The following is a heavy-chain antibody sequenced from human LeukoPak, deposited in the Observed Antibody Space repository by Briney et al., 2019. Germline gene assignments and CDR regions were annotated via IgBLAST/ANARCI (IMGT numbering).Heavy chain of an antibody. J-gene: IGHJ5*02. Sequence: GGSLRLSCAASGFTFSNAWMSWVRQAPGKGLEWVGRIKSKSDGGTTDYAAPEKGRFTISRDDSKDTLYLQMNSLKTEDTAVYYCTTALIVVVPVADDWFDPWGQGTLVTVSS. CDR3: TTALIVVVPVADDWFDP. V-gene: IGHV3-15*01. D-gene: IGHD2-2*01. CDR1: GFTFSNAW. CDR2: IKSKSDGGTT.